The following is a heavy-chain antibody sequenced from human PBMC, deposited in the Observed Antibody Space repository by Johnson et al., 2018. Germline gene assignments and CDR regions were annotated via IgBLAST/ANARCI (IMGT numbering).Heavy chain of an antibody. Sequence: VQLVESGGGLVKXGGSLRVSCTASGFSFRSYSMNWVRQAPGKGLVWVSSIRSSSSYIYYAASVKGRFTISRDNAKNSLYLQMKSLRAEDTPVYYCAKGAYYFDYWGQGTLVTVSS. J-gene: IGHJ4*02. CDR1: GFSFRSYS. CDR3: AKGAYYFDY. CDR2: IRSSSSYI. V-gene: IGHV3-21*04.